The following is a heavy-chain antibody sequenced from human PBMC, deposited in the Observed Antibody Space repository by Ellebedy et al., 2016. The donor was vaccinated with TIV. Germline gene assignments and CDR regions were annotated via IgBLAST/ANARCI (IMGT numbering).Heavy chain of an antibody. Sequence: PGGSLRLSCAASGFTFSDYYMSWIRQAPGKGLEWVSYISSSGSTIYYADSVKGRFTISRDNAKNSLYLQMNSLRAEDTAVYYCARRPIRTVVWCYGMDVWGQGTTVTVSS. D-gene: IGHD4-23*01. CDR3: ARRPIRTVVWCYGMDV. J-gene: IGHJ6*02. V-gene: IGHV3-11*04. CDR1: GFTFSDYY. CDR2: ISSSGSTI.